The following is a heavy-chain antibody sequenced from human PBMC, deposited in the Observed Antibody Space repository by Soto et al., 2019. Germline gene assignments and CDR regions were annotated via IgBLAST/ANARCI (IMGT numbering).Heavy chain of an antibody. D-gene: IGHD5-18*01. Sequence: SETLSLTCTVSVASISTYYGTWIRQPAGKGLEWIWRFYSNGNTNHNPSLKSRVTMSVDTSKNQLSLNLSSVTAADTAVYYCAREEGHSYVNFDYWGQGTLVTVSS. J-gene: IGHJ4*02. CDR2: FYSNGNT. CDR3: AREEGHSYVNFDY. CDR1: VASISTYY. V-gene: IGHV4-4*07.